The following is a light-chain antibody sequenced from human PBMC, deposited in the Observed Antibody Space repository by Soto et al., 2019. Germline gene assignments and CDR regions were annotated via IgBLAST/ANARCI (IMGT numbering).Light chain of an antibody. CDR1: QSIGTY. CDR2: AAS. V-gene: IGKV1-39*01. Sequence: DIQMTQSPSSLAASVGDIVTITCRASQSIGTYLNWNQQKIGTAPKLLIYAASSLQSGVPSRFSGSGSGTDFTLTISSLQPEDFATYFCQLSLTTPYIFGQGTKVEIK. CDR3: QLSLTTPYI. J-gene: IGKJ2*01.